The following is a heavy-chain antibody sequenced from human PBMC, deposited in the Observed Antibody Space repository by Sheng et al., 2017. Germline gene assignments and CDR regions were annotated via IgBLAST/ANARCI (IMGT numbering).Heavy chain of an antibody. CDR1: GGSFSGYY. D-gene: IGHD3-10*01. CDR3: ARGRYYYGSGSYYTLWYFDY. V-gene: IGHV4-34*01. Sequence: QVQLQQWGAGLLKPSETLSLTCAVYGGSFSGYYWSWIRQPPGKGLEWIGEINHSGSTNYNPSLKSRVTISVDTSKNQFSLKLSSVTAADTAVYYCARGRYYYGSGSYYTLWYFDYWVQGTLVTVSS. CDR2: INHSGST. J-gene: IGHJ4*02.